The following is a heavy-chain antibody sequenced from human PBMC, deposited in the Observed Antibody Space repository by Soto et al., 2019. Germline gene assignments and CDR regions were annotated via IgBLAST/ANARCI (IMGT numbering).Heavy chain of an antibody. CDR2: IGWNSDNI. CDR1: GFTFDDYA. J-gene: IGHJ6*02. Sequence: EVQLVESGGGLVQPGRSLRLSCAASGFTFDDYAMHWVRQAPGKGLEWVSGIGWNSDNIGYADSVKGRFTISRDNAKNSLYLQMNGLRPEDTALYYCAREGYTGVCPQGDYCYYYGLDVWGQGTTVTVSS. D-gene: IGHD2-8*01. V-gene: IGHV3-9*01. CDR3: AREGYTGVCPQGDYCYYYGLDV.